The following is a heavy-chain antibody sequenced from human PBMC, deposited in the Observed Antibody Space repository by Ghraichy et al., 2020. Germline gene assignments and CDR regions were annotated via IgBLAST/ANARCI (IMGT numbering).Heavy chain of an antibody. V-gene: IGHV3-21*01. D-gene: IGHD3-10*01. Sequence: GGSLRLSCVASGLMFSPNTMNWVRQAPGKGLEWVSSISSGSRSIYYADSVKGRFTISRDNAKNSLYLQMNSLRVEDTAVYHCARGDLAGAIDLWGQGTMVTVSS. CDR2: ISSGSRSI. CDR3: ARGDLAGAIDL. J-gene: IGHJ3*01. CDR1: GLMFSPNT.